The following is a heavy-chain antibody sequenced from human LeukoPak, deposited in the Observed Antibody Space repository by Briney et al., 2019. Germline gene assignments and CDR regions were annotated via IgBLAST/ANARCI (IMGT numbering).Heavy chain of an antibody. Sequence: GGSLRLSCAASGFTFSSYAMSWVRQAPGKGLEWVSAISSSGSTIYYADSVKGRFTISRDNAKNSLYLQMNSLRAEDTAVYYCARDRAVGASTPNSFDYWGQGTLVTVSS. D-gene: IGHD1-26*01. V-gene: IGHV3-48*04. CDR1: GFTFSSYA. CDR3: ARDRAVGASTPNSFDY. J-gene: IGHJ4*02. CDR2: ISSSGSTI.